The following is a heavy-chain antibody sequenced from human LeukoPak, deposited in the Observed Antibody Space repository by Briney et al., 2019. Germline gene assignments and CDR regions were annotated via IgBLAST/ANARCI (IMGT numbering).Heavy chain of an antibody. Sequence: ASVKVSCKASGYTFTSYGISGVRQALGEGLEWMVWISAYNGNTNYAQKLQSGVTMTTDTSTSTAYMELRSLRSDDTAVYYWARGGGEQWLVRRYYFDYWGQGTLVTVSS. D-gene: IGHD6-19*01. CDR2: ISAYNGNT. V-gene: IGHV1-18*04. CDR3: ARGGGEQWLVRRYYFDY. J-gene: IGHJ4*02. CDR1: GYTFTSYG.